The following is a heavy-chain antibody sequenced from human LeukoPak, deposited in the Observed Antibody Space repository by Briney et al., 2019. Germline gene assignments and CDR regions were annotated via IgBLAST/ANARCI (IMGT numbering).Heavy chain of an antibody. CDR3: AKAEGSGIAVAGYYFDY. CDR2: ISGSGGST. J-gene: IGHJ4*02. Sequence: HPGGSLRLSCAASAFTFSSYAMSWVRQAPGKGLEWVSAISGSGGSTYYADSVKGRFTITRDNSKNTLYLQMNSLRAEDTAVYYCAKAEGSGIAVAGYYFDYWGQGTLVTVSS. CDR1: AFTFSSYA. V-gene: IGHV3-23*01. D-gene: IGHD6-19*01.